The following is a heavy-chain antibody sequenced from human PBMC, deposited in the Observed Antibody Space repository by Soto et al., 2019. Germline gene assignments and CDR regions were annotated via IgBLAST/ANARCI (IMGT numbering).Heavy chain of an antibody. J-gene: IGHJ4*01. CDR1: GGSISSYY. Sequence: PSQILPPTWNVSGGSISSYYWRCICQPTGKGLEWIGYISYSGSTNCNSSLKSRLTIPVDTPKNQFSLKLSSVNAANTAVHYRARYRGYRCSYYDYWGRGSVVAVNS. D-gene: IGHD5-12*01. V-gene: IGHV4-59*01. CDR2: ISYSGST. CDR3: ARYRGYRCSYYDY.